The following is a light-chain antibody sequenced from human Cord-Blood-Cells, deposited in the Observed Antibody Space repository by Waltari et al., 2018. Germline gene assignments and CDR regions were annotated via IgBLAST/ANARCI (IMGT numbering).Light chain of an antibody. CDR2: EGS. CDR1: SSDVGSYNL. J-gene: IGLJ3*02. Sequence: QSALTQPASVSGSPGQSLTISCTGTSSDVGSYNLASWSQQHPGKAPKLLIYEGSKRPSGVSNRFSGSKSGNTASLTISGLQAEDEADYYCCSYAGSSTWVFGGGTKLTVL. CDR3: CSYAGSSTWV. V-gene: IGLV2-23*01.